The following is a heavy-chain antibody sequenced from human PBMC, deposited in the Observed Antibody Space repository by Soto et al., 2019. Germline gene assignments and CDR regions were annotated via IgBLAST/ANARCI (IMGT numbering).Heavy chain of an antibody. Sequence: QVQLVQSGAEVKKPGSSVKVSCKASGGTFSSYAISWVRQAPGQGLEWMGGIIPIFGTANYAQTFQGRVKITADESTSTAYMELSSLRSEDTAVYYCASDRVATSILWRFDPWGQGTLVTVSS. CDR1: GGTFSSYA. J-gene: IGHJ5*02. D-gene: IGHD5-12*01. CDR2: IIPIFGTA. V-gene: IGHV1-69*01. CDR3: ASDRVATSILWRFDP.